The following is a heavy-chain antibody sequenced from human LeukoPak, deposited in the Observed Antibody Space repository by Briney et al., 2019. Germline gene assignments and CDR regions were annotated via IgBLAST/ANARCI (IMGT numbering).Heavy chain of an antibody. CDR3: ARERSSWTWRGAFDI. CDR2: INHSGST. V-gene: IGHV4-34*01. Sequence: SETLSLTCAVYGGSFSGYYWSWIRQPPGKGLEWIGEINHSGSTNYNPSLKSQVTISVDTSKNQFSLKLSSVTAADTAVYYCARERSSWTWRGAFDIWGQGTMVTVSS. D-gene: IGHD6-13*01. CDR1: GGSFSGYY. J-gene: IGHJ3*02.